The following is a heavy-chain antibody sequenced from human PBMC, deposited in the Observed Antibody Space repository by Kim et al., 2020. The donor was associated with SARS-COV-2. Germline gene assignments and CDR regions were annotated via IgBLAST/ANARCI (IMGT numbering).Heavy chain of an antibody. J-gene: IGHJ6*02. CDR2: IYHSGST. Sequence: SETLSLTCAVSGGSISSSNWWSWVRQPPGKGLGWIGEIYHSGSTNYNPSLKSRVTISVDKSKNQFSLKLSSVTAADTAVYYCARVGYCSSTSCYFYGMDVWGQGTTVTVSS. CDR1: GGSISSSNW. V-gene: IGHV4-4*02. CDR3: ARVGYCSSTSCYFYGMDV. D-gene: IGHD2-2*01.